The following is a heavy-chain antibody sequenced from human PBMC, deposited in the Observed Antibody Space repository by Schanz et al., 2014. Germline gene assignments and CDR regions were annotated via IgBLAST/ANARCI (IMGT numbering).Heavy chain of an antibody. J-gene: IGHJ5*02. V-gene: IGHV3-30*03. D-gene: IGHD5-12*01. Sequence: QVFLAESGGGVVQPGRSLSLSCAASGFTFSQYGMHWVRQAPGKGLEWVAVISYDGTNEYYAESVKGRFTISKDNANNTSYRHMNSLKNEETGVNYYARAIRHGDSNVVGCHNGGWFDTWGQGTLVIVSS. CDR3: ARAIRHGDSNVVGCHNGGWFDT. CDR2: ISYDGTNE. CDR1: GFTFSQYG.